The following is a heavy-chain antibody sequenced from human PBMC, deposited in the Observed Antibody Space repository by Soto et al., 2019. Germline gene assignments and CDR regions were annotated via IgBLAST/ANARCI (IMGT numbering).Heavy chain of an antibody. CDR2: ISYDGSNK. CDR3: AKGLLSRFLVVGLYYYYGMDV. Sequence: PGGSLRLSCAASGFTFSSYGMHWVRQAPGKGLEWVAVISYDGSNKYYADSVKGRFTISRDNSKNTLYLQMNSLRAEDTAVYYCAKGLLSRFLVVGLYYYYGMDVWGQGTTVTVSS. J-gene: IGHJ6*02. CDR1: GFTFSSYG. D-gene: IGHD3-3*01. V-gene: IGHV3-30*18.